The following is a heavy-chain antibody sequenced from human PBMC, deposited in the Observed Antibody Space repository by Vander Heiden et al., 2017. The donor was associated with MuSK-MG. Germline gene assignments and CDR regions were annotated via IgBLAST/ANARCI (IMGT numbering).Heavy chain of an antibody. V-gene: IGHV3-30-3*01. CDR1: GFTFSSYA. CDR3: ARDEGATFDY. Sequence: QVQLVESGGGVVQPGRSLRLPCAASGFTFSSYAMHWVRQAPGKGLEWVAVISYDGSNKYYADSVKGRFTISRDNSKNTLYLQMNSLRAEDTAVYYCARDEGATFDYWGQGTLVTVSS. CDR2: ISYDGSNK. J-gene: IGHJ4*02. D-gene: IGHD1-26*01.